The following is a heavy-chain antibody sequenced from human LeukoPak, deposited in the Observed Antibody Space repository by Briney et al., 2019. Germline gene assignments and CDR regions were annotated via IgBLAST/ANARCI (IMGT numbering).Heavy chain of an antibody. J-gene: IGHJ4*02. CDR1: GFTFSSYA. CDR3: AKDRPDYYESNGHYYRRDGDC. V-gene: IGHV3-23*01. Sequence: GGSLRLSCAASGFTFSSYAMSWVRQAPGKGLEWVSAISGSGGSTYYADSVKGRFTISRDNSRNTLYLQMNSLRAEDTAIYYCAKDRPDYYESNGHYYRRDGDCWGQGTLVTVSS. CDR2: ISGSGGST. D-gene: IGHD3-22*01.